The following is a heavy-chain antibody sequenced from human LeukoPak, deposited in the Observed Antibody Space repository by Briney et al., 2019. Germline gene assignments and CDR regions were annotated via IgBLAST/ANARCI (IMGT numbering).Heavy chain of an antibody. D-gene: IGHD3-10*01. J-gene: IGHJ4*02. Sequence: PGGTLRLSCAASGFTFSSYGMSWVRQAPGKGLEWVAFIRYDGINKYYADSVKGRFTISRDNSKNTLYLQMNSLRAEDTAVYYCAKTSLNKWFGELLFWGQGTLVTVSS. CDR2: IRYDGINK. V-gene: IGHV3-30*02. CDR1: GFTFSSYG. CDR3: AKTSLNKWFGELLF.